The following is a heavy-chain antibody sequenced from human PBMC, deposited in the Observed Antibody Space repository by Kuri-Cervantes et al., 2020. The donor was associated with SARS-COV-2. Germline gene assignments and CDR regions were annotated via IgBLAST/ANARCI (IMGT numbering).Heavy chain of an antibody. CDR3: AREYGDTAPYYFDY. CDR2: IYYSGSS. D-gene: IGHD4-17*01. V-gene: IGHV4-59*12. CDR1: GGSISSYY. Sequence: GSLRLSCTVSGGSISSYYWSWVRQPPGKGLEWIGYIYYSGSSNYNPALMSRVTITVDTSNYQFTLKLNSVTAADTAVYYCAREYGDTAPYYFDYWGQGTLVTVSS. J-gene: IGHJ4*02.